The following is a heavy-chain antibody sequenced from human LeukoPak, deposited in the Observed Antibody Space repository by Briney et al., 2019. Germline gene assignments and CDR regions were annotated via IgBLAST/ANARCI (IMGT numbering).Heavy chain of an antibody. J-gene: IGHJ4*02. Sequence: GGSLRLSCAASGFTFSNAWMSWVRQAPGKGLEWVGRIKRKTDGGTTDYAAPVKGRFTISRDDSNNTLYLQMNSLKTEDTAVYYCTASDDYYDSSGYYYADYWGQGTLVTVSS. CDR3: TASDDYYDSSGYYYADY. CDR2: IKRKTDGGTT. V-gene: IGHV3-15*01. CDR1: GFTFSNAW. D-gene: IGHD3-22*01.